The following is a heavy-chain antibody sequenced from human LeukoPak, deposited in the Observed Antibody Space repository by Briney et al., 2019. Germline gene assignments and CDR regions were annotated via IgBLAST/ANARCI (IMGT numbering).Heavy chain of an antibody. V-gene: IGHV4-39*01. D-gene: IGHD3-16*02. J-gene: IGHJ6*02. CDR3: ASIGYYYYYYGMDV. CDR2: IYYSGST. CDR1: GGSISSSSYY. Sequence: SETLSLTCTVSGGSISSSSYYWGWIRQPPGKGLEWIGTIYYSGSTYYNPSLKSRVTIPVDTSKNQFSLKLSSVTAADTAVYYCASIGYYYYYYGMDVWGQGTTVTVSS.